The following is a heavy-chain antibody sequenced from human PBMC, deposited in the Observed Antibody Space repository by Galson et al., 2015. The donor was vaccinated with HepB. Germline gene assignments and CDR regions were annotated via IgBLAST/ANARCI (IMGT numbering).Heavy chain of an antibody. Sequence: SLRLSCAASGFTFSSYAMTWVRQAPGKRLEWVSSISLSGDSTYYADSVKGRFTISRDNSKNTLFLQMNSLRAEDTAVYFCAKDDDSRSPLLNFDYWGLGTLVTVSS. CDR2: ISLSGDST. D-gene: IGHD6-6*01. V-gene: IGHV3-23*01. CDR3: AKDDDSRSPLLNFDY. J-gene: IGHJ4*02. CDR1: GFTFSSYA.